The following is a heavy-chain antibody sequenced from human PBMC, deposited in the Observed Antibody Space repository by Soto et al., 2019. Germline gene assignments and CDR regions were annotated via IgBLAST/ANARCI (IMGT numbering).Heavy chain of an antibody. Sequence: EVQLVESGGGLVQPGKSLRLSCAASGFTFSRYEMTWVRQAPGKGLEWISYISSRGTTIYYADPVKGRFTISRDNAKNSLFLEMNSLRVEDTGVYYCVREEGFLEHGMEVWGQGTTVIVSS. J-gene: IGHJ6*02. CDR3: VREEGFLEHGMEV. V-gene: IGHV3-48*03. CDR2: ISSRGTTI. CDR1: GFTFSRYE. D-gene: IGHD3-3*01.